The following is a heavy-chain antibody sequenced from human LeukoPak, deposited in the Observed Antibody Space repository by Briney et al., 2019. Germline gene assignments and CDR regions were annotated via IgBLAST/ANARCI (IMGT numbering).Heavy chain of an antibody. CDR2: IYSGGST. CDR3: ARGPYSSSWYSDAFDI. V-gene: IGHV3-53*01. Sequence: GGSLRLSCAASGFTVSSNYMSWVRQAPGKGLEWVPVIYSGGSTYYADSVKGRFTISRDNSKNTLYLQMNSLRAEDTAVYYCARGPYSSSWYSDAFDIWGQGTMVTVSS. J-gene: IGHJ3*02. D-gene: IGHD6-13*01. CDR1: GFTVSSNY.